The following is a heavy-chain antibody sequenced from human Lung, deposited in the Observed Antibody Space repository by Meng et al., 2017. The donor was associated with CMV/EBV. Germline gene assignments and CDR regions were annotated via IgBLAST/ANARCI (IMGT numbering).Heavy chain of an antibody. Sequence: QVQLVESGGGVVQPGRSLRLSCAASGFTFSSYAMHWVRQAPGKGLEWVAVISYDGSNKYYADSVKGRFTISRGNSKNTLYLQMNSLRAEDTAVYYCADMGEWLANWGQGTLVTVAS. V-gene: IGHV3-30-3*01. CDR2: ISYDGSNK. J-gene: IGHJ4*02. CDR3: ADMGEWLAN. D-gene: IGHD6-19*01. CDR1: GFTFSSYA.